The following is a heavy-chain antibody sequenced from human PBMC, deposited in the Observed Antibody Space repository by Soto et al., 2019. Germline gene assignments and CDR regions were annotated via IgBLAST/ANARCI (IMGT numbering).Heavy chain of an antibody. J-gene: IGHJ5*02. CDR1: GFTFSSYG. CDR3: AKDIGSPRRFGNWFDP. V-gene: IGHV3-30*18. Sequence: GGSLRLSCAASGFTFSSYGMHWVRQAPGKGLEWVAVISYDGSNKYYADSVKGRFTISRDNSKNTLYLQMNSLRAEDTAVYYCAKDIGSPRRFGNWFDPWGQGTLVTVSS. CDR2: ISYDGSNK. D-gene: IGHD3-16*01.